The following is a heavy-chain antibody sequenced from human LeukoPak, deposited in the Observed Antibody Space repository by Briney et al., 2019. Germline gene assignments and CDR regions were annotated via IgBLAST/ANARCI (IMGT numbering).Heavy chain of an antibody. D-gene: IGHD6-13*01. CDR1: GGTFSSYA. J-gene: IGHJ6*02. CDR3: ARAADSSSWSYYYCYGMDV. V-gene: IGHV1-69*13. Sequence: SVKVSCKASGGTFSSYAISWVRQAPGQGLEWMGGIIPIFGTANYAQKFQGRVTITADESTSTAYMELSSLRSEDTAVYYCARAADSSSWSYYYCYGMDVWGQGTTVTVSS. CDR2: IIPIFGTA.